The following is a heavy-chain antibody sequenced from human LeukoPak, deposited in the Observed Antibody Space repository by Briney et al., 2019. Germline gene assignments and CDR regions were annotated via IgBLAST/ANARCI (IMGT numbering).Heavy chain of an antibody. CDR3: AKDLGYYDSSGYDY. CDR2: ISGSGGST. D-gene: IGHD3-22*01. V-gene: IGHV3-23*01. CDR1: GFTFSSYA. Sequence: GGSLRLSCAASGFTFSSYAMSWVRQAPGKGLEWVSAISGSGGSTYYADSVKGRFTISRDNSKNTLYLQMNSLRAEDTAVYYCAKDLGYYDSSGYDYWGQGTLVTVSS. J-gene: IGHJ4*02.